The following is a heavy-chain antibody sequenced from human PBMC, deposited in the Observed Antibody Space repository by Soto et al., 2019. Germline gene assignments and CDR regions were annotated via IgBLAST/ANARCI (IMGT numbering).Heavy chain of an antibody. Sequence: PSEILSLTCTVAGGSINNYYWSWIRQPTGKGLEWIGYIYDSGSTNYNPSLKSRVTMSVDTSKNQFSLNLSSVTAADTAVYYCAREHGFSYGLNYFDPWGQGTLVTVSS. D-gene: IGHD5-18*01. CDR2: IYDSGST. J-gene: IGHJ5*02. CDR1: GGSINNYY. V-gene: IGHV4-59*01. CDR3: AREHGFSYGLNYFDP.